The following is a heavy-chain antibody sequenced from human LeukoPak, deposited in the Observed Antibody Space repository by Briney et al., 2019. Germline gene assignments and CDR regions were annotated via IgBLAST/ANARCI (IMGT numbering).Heavy chain of an antibody. CDR2: INPNSGGT. Sequence: ASVKVSCKASGYTFTGYYMHWVRQSPGQRLEWMGRINPNSGGTDYAQKFQGRVTMTRDTSISTAYMQLSRLRSEDTAVYYCARDLGYSYGLVDAFDIWGQGTMVTVSS. V-gene: IGHV1-2*06. CDR3: ARDLGYSYGLVDAFDI. CDR1: GYTFTGYY. J-gene: IGHJ3*02. D-gene: IGHD5-18*01.